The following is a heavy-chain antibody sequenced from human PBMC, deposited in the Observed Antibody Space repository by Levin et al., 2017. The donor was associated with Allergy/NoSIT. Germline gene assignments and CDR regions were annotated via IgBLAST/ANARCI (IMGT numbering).Heavy chain of an antibody. CDR3: AKFSYEGSGSVGWDAFDF. Sequence: PGGSLRLSCAASGFTFSAYAMTWVRQAPGKGLEWVSHIRASGGGTYYADSVKGRFTISRDNSKNTVFLQMNRLRADDTAVYYCAKFSYEGSGSVGWDAFDFWGQGTRVTVSS. CDR1: GFTFSAYA. D-gene: IGHD3-22*01. CDR2: IRASGGGT. V-gene: IGHV3-23*01. J-gene: IGHJ3*01.